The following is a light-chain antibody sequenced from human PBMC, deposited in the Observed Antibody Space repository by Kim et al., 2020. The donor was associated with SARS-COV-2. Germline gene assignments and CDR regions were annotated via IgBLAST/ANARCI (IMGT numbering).Light chain of an antibody. CDR2: AAS. CDR3: QQSYITPFT. J-gene: IGKJ3*01. V-gene: IGKV1-39*01. Sequence: AFVGDRVTLTCRTTQSIFSHLNWYQQKPGRAPKLLISAASTLQGGVPSRFSGSGSETDFTLTISSLQPDDFATYFCQQSYITPFTFGPGTKVDIK. CDR1: QSIFSH.